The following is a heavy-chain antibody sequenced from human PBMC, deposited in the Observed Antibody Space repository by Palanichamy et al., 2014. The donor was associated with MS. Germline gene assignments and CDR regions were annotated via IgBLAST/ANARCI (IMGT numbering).Heavy chain of an antibody. Sequence: QVQLVESGGGVVQPGRSLRLACAASGFTFSSLAIHWVRQAPGKGLEWVAVITYDGTNKYYADSVKGRFTISRDNSKNTLHLQMNRLRAEDTAVYYCARDAAGITATGTFFDSWGQGTLVTVSS. CDR2: ITYDGTNK. CDR3: ARDAAGITATGTFFDS. J-gene: IGHJ4*02. D-gene: IGHD6-13*01. V-gene: IGHV3-30-3*01. CDR1: GFTFSSLA.